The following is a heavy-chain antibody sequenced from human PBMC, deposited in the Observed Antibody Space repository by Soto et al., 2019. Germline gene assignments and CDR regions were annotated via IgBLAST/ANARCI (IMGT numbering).Heavy chain of an antibody. D-gene: IGHD3-22*01. J-gene: IGHJ6*02. CDR3: ARDLKRYYDSSGYGYYYYGMDV. CDR1: GGTFSSYA. Sequence: VKVSCKASGGTFSSYAISWVRQAPGQGLEWMGGIIPIFGTANYAQKFQGRVTITADESTTTAYMELSSLRSEDTAVYYCARDLKRYYDSSGYGYYYYGMDVWGQGTTVTVSS. CDR2: IIPIFGTA. V-gene: IGHV1-69*13.